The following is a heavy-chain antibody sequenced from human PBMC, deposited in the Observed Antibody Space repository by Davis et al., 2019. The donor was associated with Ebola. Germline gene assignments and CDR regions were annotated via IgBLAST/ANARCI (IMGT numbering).Heavy chain of an antibody. CDR1: GFTVSSHY. D-gene: IGHD2-21*02. CDR2: IFTGGGT. J-gene: IGHJ2*01. Sequence: PGGSLRLSCAASGFTVSSHYMSWVRQAPRKGLEWVSVIFTGGGTLYADSVRGRFTISRDDSRNTLYLQMNGLRVDDTAVYYCVRDPALVVTGGGWFFGLWGRGTLVTVSS. CDR3: VRDPALVVTGGGWFFGL. V-gene: IGHV3-66*01.